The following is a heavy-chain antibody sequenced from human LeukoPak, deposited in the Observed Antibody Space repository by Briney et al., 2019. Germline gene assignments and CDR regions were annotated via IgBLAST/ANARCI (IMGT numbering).Heavy chain of an antibody. CDR2: INPNSGGT. V-gene: IGHV1-2*02. D-gene: IGHD3-10*01. Sequence: ASVKVSCKASGYTFTGYYMHWVRQAPGQGLEWMGWINPNSGGTNYAQKFQGRVTMTRDTSISTAYMELSRLRSDDTAVYYCARVNYYGSGSYYPETTYYYCMDVWGKGTTVTISS. CDR3: ARVNYYGSGSYYPETTYYYCMDV. CDR1: GYTFTGYY. J-gene: IGHJ6*03.